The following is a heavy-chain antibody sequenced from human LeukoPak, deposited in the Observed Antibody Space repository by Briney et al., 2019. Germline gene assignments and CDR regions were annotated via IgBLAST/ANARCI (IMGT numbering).Heavy chain of an antibody. D-gene: IGHD6-13*01. J-gene: IGHJ4*02. CDR3: ARGEQLERYFFDY. CDR1: GYTFTGYY. Sequence: ASVKVSCKASGYTFTGYYMHWVRQAPGQGLEWMGWINPNSGGTNYAQKFQGRVTMTRDTSISTAYMELSRLRSDDTAVYYCARGEQLERYFFDYWGQGTLVTVSS. CDR2: INPNSGGT. V-gene: IGHV1-2*02.